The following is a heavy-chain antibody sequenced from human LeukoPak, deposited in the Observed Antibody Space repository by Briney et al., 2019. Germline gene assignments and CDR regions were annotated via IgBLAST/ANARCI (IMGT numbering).Heavy chain of an antibody. V-gene: IGHV3-66*01. CDR3: ANNLGGRPFDY. CDR1: GVIVRSNY. CDR2: LYHGGST. D-gene: IGHD1-1*01. J-gene: IGHJ4*02. Sequence: GGSLRLSCVGSGVIVRSNYMTWVRQAPGKGLEWVSILYHGGSTYYADSVKGRFSISRDNSKNTLYLQMNSLRAEDTAVYYCANNLGGRPFDYWGQGTLVTVSS.